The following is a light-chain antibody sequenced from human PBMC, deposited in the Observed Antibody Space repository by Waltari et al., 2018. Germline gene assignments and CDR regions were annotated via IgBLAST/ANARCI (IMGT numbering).Light chain of an antibody. CDR3: QQYYDGRT. CDR1: QSISIY. J-gene: IGKJ2*01. CDR2: PAS. Sequence: EIVMTQSPATLSVSPGERATLSCRASQSISIYLAWFQQKPGQAPRLLINPASTRATGIPARLSGSGSGTEFTLTISSLQSEDFAVYYCQQYYDGRTFGQGTKLEIK. V-gene: IGKV3-15*01.